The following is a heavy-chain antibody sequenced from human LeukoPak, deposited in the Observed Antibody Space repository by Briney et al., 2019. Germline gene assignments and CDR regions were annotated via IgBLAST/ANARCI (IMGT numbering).Heavy chain of an antibody. V-gene: IGHV4-30-4*01. CDR3: AREVMRRYYYGSGSYYHKGAGIDY. J-gene: IGHJ4*02. CDR2: IYYSGST. CDR1: GGSISGGDYY. Sequence: SETLSLTCTVSGGSISGGDYYWSWIRQPPGKGLEWIGYIYYSGSTYYNPSLKSRVTISVNTSKNQFSLKLSSVTAADTAVYYCAREVMRRYYYGSGSYYHKGAGIDYWGQGTLVTVSS. D-gene: IGHD3-10*01.